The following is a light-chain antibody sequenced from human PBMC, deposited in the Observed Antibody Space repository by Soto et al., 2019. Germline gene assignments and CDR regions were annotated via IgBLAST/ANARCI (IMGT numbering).Light chain of an antibody. Sequence: DSQMTQSPSTLSASVGDRVTITCRAGQSINRALAWYQQKPGKAPKVLIYDASSLESGVPYRFSGSGSGTEFTLTFSSLQPDDFATYYCQQYKSFKTYGQGTKVEVK. CDR1: QSINRA. J-gene: IGKJ1*01. CDR2: DAS. CDR3: QQYKSFKT. V-gene: IGKV1-5*01.